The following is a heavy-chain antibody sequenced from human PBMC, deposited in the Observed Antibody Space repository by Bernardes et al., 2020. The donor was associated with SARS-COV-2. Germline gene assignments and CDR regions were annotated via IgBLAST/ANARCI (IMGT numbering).Heavy chain of an antibody. CDR2: IENDGSRT. Sequence: GGSLRLSCAASGFNLSSYNFNWVRQAPGKGLVWVSRIENDGSRTSYADSVKGRFTISRDNGKNTLYLQMNSLRVEDTAVYYCARDRRGASTDFDNWGQGTLVTVSS. V-gene: IGHV3-74*01. J-gene: IGHJ4*02. CDR3: ARDRRGASTDFDN. CDR1: GFNLSSYN. D-gene: IGHD1-26*01.